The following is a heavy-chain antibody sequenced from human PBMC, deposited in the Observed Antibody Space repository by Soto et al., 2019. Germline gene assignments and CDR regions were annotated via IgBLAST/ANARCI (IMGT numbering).Heavy chain of an antibody. J-gene: IGHJ6*02. D-gene: IGHD3-10*01. Sequence: SETLSLTCAVQGGSFSGYIWTWIRQPPGKGLQWIGQINHSGSTYYNPSLKSRVTISLFTSNDQFSLELDSVTAADTAVYYCARATLWFGRLMDVWGQGTTVTVSS. CDR2: INHSGST. V-gene: IGHV4-34*01. CDR1: GGSFSGYI. CDR3: ARATLWFGRLMDV.